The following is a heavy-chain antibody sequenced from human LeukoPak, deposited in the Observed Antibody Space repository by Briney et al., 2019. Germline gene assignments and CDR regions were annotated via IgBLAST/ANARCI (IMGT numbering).Heavy chain of an antibody. J-gene: IGHJ6*02. Sequence: SVKVSCKASGGTFTNAAISWVRQAPGQGLEWMGGINPIFRSPNYAQRFQGRVTIIADESTGTAYMELSSLKIDDTAIYYCARGGGIFGVLTTAHYYGMDVWGQGTTVTVSS. D-gene: IGHD3-3*01. CDR3: ARGGGIFGVLTTAHYYGMDV. CDR1: GGTFTNAA. V-gene: IGHV1-69*13. CDR2: INPIFRSP.